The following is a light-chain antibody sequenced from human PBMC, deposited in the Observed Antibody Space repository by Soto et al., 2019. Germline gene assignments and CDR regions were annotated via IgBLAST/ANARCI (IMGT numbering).Light chain of an antibody. CDR3: QQYYSTPPT. CDR1: QSVLYSSNNKNY. Sequence: SSQSVLYSSNNKNYLAWYQQKPGQPPKLLIYWASTRESGVPDRFSGSGSGTDFTLTISSLQAEDVAVYYCQQYYSTPPTFGGGTKVDIK. CDR2: WAS. J-gene: IGKJ4*01. V-gene: IGKV4-1*01.